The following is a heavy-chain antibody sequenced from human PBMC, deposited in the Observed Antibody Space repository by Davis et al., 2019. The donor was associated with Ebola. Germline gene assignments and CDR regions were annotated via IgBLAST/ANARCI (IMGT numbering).Heavy chain of an antibody. Sequence: PSETLSLTCTVSGGSISSGGYYWSWIRQPAGKGLEWIGRIYTSGSTNYNPSLKSRVTMSVDTSKNQFSLKLSSVTAADTAVYYCARDRGLYYYYYMDVWGKGTTVTVSS. J-gene: IGHJ6*03. CDR1: GGSISSGGYY. CDR2: IYTSGST. V-gene: IGHV4-61*02. D-gene: IGHD3-16*01. CDR3: ARDRGLYYYYYMDV.